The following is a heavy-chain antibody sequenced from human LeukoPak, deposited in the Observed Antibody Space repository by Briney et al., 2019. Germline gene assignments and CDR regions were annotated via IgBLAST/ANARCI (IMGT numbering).Heavy chain of an antibody. V-gene: IGHV3-21*04. D-gene: IGHD3-10*01. CDR2: ISSSSSYI. Sequence: GGSLRLSCAASGFTFSSYSMNWVRQAPGKGLEWVSSISSSSSYIYYADSVKGRFTISRDNSKNTLYLQMNSLRAEDTAVYYCAKDRIPVLLWFGELNFSGFDPWGKGTLVTVSS. J-gene: IGHJ5*02. CDR1: GFTFSSYS. CDR3: AKDRIPVLLWFGELNFSGFDP.